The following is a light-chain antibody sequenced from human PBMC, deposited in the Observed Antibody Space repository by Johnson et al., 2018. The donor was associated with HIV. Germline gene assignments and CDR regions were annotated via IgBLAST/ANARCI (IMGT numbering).Light chain of an antibody. Sequence: QAVLTQPPSVSAAPGQKVTISCSGSSSNIGNNYVSWYQQLPGTAPKLLIYDNNKRPSGIPDRFSGSKSGTSATLAITGLQTGDEADYYCGTWDSSLCAGRVFGTGTKVTVL. CDR2: DNN. J-gene: IGLJ1*01. CDR3: GTWDSSLCAGRV. CDR1: SSNIGNNY. V-gene: IGLV1-51*01.